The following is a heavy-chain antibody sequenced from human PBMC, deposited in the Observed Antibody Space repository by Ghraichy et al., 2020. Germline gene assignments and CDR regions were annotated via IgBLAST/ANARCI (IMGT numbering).Heavy chain of an antibody. CDR3: TSISCSGRSCRYAPLDY. CDR1: GFTVSSNY. CDR2: IYSDGST. D-gene: IGHD2-15*01. V-gene: IGHV3-53*01. Sequence: GESLRLSCAASGFTVSSNYMNWVRQAPGKGLEWVSVIYSDGSTYYADSVKGRFTISRDNSKNTLFLQMNSLRAEDTAVYYCTSISCSGRSCRYAPLDYWGQGTLVTVSS. J-gene: IGHJ4*02.